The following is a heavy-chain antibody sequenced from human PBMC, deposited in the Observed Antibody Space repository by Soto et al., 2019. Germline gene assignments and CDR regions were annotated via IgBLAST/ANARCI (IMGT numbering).Heavy chain of an antibody. D-gene: IGHD6-19*01. CDR3: ARAIAVAVNWFDP. J-gene: IGHJ5*02. Sequence: SETLSLTCAVSGGSISSSNWWSWVRQPPGKGLEWIGEIYHSGSTNYNPSLKSRVTISVDKSKNQFSLKLSSVAAADTAVYYCARAIAVAVNWFDPWGQGTLVTVSS. CDR1: GGSISSSNW. CDR2: IYHSGST. V-gene: IGHV4-4*02.